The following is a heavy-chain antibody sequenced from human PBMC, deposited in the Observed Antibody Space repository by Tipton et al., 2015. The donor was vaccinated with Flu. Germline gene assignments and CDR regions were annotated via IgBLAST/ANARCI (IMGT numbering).Heavy chain of an antibody. CDR2: TYYRSKWYN. J-gene: IGHJ5*02. CDR1: GDSVSSNSAA. Sequence: GLVKPSQTLSLTCAISGDSVSSNSAARNWIRQSPSRGLEWLGRTYYRSKWYNDYAVSVKSRIIINPDTSKNQFSLHLNSVTPEDTAVYYCTRSRITVIRGVRQQNWFDPWGQGTLVTVSS. D-gene: IGHD3-10*01. V-gene: IGHV6-1*01. CDR3: TRSRITVIRGVRQQNWFDP.